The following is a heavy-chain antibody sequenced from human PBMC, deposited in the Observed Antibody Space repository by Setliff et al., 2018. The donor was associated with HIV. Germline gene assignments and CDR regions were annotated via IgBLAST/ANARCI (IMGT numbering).Heavy chain of an antibody. J-gene: IGHJ5*02. V-gene: IGHV4-59*12. CDR1: GDSISTDY. Sequence: PSETLSLTCTVSGDSISTDYWTWIRQPPGKGLEWIGYIYNSASTSYNPSLKSRVTISVDTSKNQFSLKLSSVTAADTAVYYCARAPLSGGSFGWFDPWGQGTLVTVSS. D-gene: IGHD2-15*01. CDR2: IYNSAST. CDR3: ARAPLSGGSFGWFDP.